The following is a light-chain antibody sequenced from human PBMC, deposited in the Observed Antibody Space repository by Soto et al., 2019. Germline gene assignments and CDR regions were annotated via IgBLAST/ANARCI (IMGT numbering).Light chain of an antibody. V-gene: IGLV4-60*02. CDR1: SGHSYYI. CDR3: ETWDSTTQV. Sequence: QPVLTQSSSASASLGSSVKLTCTLSSGHSYYIIAWHQQQPGKAPRSLMKLERSGSYSKESGVHDRCSGSSSGADRYLTISKLQFEDEAEYFCETWDSTTQVFGGGTKLTVL. CDR2: LERSGSY. J-gene: IGLJ3*02.